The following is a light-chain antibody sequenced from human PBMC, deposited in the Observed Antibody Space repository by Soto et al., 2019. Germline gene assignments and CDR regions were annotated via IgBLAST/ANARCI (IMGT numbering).Light chain of an antibody. CDR2: AAS. J-gene: IGKJ3*01. CDR3: QKYSSVPV. CDR1: QGIRNF. Sequence: DIQMTQSPPSLSASVGDRVTITCRASQGIRNFVAWYQQKPGKAPKLLIYAASTLQSGVPSLFSGSGSETDFTLTINSLQPEDVATYSCQKYSSVPVFGPGTKVEIK. V-gene: IGKV1-27*01.